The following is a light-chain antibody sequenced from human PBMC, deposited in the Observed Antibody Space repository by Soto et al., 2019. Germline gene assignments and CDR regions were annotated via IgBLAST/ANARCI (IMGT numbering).Light chain of an antibody. CDR1: SSDVGGYKY. CDR2: EVS. CDR3: SSYTSSSTLV. J-gene: IGLJ2*01. V-gene: IGLV2-8*01. Sequence: QSVLTQPPSASGSPGQSVTISCTGTSSDVGGYKYVSWYQQHPGKAPKLMIYEVSKRPSGVPDRFSGSKSGNTASLTVSGLQAEDEADYYCSSYTSSSTLVFGGGTKVTVL.